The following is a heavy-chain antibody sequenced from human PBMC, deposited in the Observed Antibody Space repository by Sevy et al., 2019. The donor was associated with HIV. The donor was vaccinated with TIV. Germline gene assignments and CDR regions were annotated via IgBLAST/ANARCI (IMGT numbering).Heavy chain of an antibody. CDR1: GFTFSYYG. V-gene: IGHV3-30*02. CDR2: ISYDAINK. Sequence: GGSLRLSCAASGFTFSYYGMHWVRQAPGKGLEWVTFISYDAINKYYADSVKGRFTISRDNSKNTLYLQMNSLRPEDTDLYYCAKNTAAVGTGGLDYRGQGTLVTVSS. CDR3: AKNTAAVGTGGLDY. J-gene: IGHJ4*02. D-gene: IGHD6-13*01.